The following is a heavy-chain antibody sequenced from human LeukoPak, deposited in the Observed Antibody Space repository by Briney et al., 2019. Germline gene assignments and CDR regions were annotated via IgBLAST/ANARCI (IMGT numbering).Heavy chain of an antibody. Sequence: SETLSLACTASGGSISSYYWSWIRQPPGKGLEWIGYICYSGSTNYNPSLKSRVTISVETSKNQFSLKLSTVTAADTAVYYCARGWSTYYYYCGMDVWGQGTTVTVSS. V-gene: IGHV4-59*01. CDR1: GGSISSYY. J-gene: IGHJ6*02. D-gene: IGHD6-19*01. CDR2: ICYSGST. CDR3: ARGWSTYYYYCGMDV.